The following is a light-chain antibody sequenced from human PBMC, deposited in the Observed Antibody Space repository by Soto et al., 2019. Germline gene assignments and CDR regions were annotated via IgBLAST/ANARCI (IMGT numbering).Light chain of an antibody. Sequence: QSALTQPASVSGSPGQSITISCTGTSSEAGSYNLVSWYQHHRGKAPKVIIYEDSKRPSGASNRFSGSKSGNTASLTISVLQAEDEADYYCCSYAGSSSWVFGGGTKLTVL. CDR1: SSEAGSYNL. CDR2: EDS. V-gene: IGLV2-23*01. J-gene: IGLJ2*01. CDR3: CSYAGSSSWV.